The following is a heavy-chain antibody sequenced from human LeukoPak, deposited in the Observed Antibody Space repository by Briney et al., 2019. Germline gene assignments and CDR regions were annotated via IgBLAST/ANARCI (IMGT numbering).Heavy chain of an antibody. V-gene: IGHV3-7*03. CDR1: GFSFSGYW. J-gene: IGHJ4*02. CDR3: VRGWGHFDL. D-gene: IGHD1-26*01. CDR2: IKQDGSVK. Sequence: GGSLRLSCAASGFSFSGYWMSWVRQTPGKGLEWVANIKQDGSVKNSVDSMKGRFTISRDNTKNSLYLEMNSLKAEDTAVYYCVRGWGHFDLWGQGTLVTVSS.